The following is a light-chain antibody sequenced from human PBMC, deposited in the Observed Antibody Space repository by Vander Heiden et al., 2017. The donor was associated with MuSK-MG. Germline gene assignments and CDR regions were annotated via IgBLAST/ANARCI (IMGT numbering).Light chain of an antibody. V-gene: IGKV2-40*01. CDR3: MQRIESPFP. CDR1: QSLLDSDDGNTY. J-gene: IGKJ4*01. CDR2: TCS. Sequence: DIVMTQTPLSLPVTPGEPASISCRSSQSLLDSDDGNTYLDWYLQKPGQSPQLLIYTCSYRACGVPDRFSGSGSGTDFTLKISSVEAEDVGVYYCMQRIESPFPFGGGTQVEIK.